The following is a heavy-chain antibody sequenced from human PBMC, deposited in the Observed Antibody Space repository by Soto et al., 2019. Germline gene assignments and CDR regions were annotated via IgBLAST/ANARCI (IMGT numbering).Heavy chain of an antibody. CDR3: AKVGIRIRYVDWFTPPDY. J-gene: IGHJ4*02. CDR1: GFTFSSYA. CDR2: ISGSGGST. V-gene: IGHV3-23*01. D-gene: IGHD3-9*01. Sequence: GGSLRLSCAASGFTFSSYAMSWVRQAPGKGLEWVSAISGSGGSTYYADSVKGRFTISRDNSKNTLYLQMNSLRAEDTAVYYCAKVGIRIRYVDWFTPPDYWGQGTLVTVSS.